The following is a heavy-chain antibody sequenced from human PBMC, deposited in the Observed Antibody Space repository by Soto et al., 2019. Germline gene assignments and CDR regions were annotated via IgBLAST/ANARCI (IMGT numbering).Heavy chain of an antibody. Sequence: GGPLKLPCQASGFTFSTYWMTWVRQAPGKELEWEPNINRDRSEKKYVDSVKGRLTISRDNAKKSLYLQINNHRTEHTAVFYCGRGIYTGRHHLRYWGRGTLVTVSS. D-gene: IGHD1-26*01. CDR1: GFTFSTYW. V-gene: IGHV3-7*05. CDR2: INRDRSEK. J-gene: IGHJ4*02. CDR3: GRGIYTGRHHLRY.